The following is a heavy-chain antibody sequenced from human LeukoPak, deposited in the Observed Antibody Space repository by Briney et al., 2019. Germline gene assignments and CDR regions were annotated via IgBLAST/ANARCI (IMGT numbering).Heavy chain of an antibody. CDR3: AREQTIPYGMDV. J-gene: IGHJ6*02. D-gene: IGHD5-24*01. Sequence: ASVKVSCKASGYTFTSYGISWVRRAPGQGLEWMGWISAYNGNTNYAQKFQGRVTMTRDTSMSTVYMELSSLRSEDTAVYYCAREQTIPYGMDVWGQGTTVTVSS. V-gene: IGHV1-18*01. CDR1: GYTFTSYG. CDR2: ISAYNGNT.